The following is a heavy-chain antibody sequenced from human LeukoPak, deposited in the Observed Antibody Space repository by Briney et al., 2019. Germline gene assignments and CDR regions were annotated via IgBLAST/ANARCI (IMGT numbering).Heavy chain of an antibody. CDR2: ISWNSGSI. D-gene: IGHD6-19*01. CDR1: GFTFSSYS. V-gene: IGHV3-9*01. Sequence: GGSLRLSCAASGFTFSSYSMNWVRQAPGKGLKWVSGISWNSGSIGYADSVKGRFTISRDNAKNSLYVQMNSLRSEDTALYYCAKDITGAVAGSIDYWGQGTLVTVSS. J-gene: IGHJ4*02. CDR3: AKDITGAVAGSIDY.